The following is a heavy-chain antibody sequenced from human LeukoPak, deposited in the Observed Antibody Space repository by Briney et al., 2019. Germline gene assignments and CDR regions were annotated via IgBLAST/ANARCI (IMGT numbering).Heavy chain of an antibody. Sequence: PSETLSLTCTVSGGSISGYYWSWIRQPPGKGLEWIGYIYHSGSTYYNPSLKSRVTISVDRSKNQFSLKLSSVTAADTAVYYCAREVGRRQLPSPFFDYWGQGTLVTVSS. J-gene: IGHJ4*02. CDR2: IYHSGST. CDR1: GGSISGYY. V-gene: IGHV4-59*12. D-gene: IGHD2-2*01. CDR3: AREVGRRQLPSPFFDY.